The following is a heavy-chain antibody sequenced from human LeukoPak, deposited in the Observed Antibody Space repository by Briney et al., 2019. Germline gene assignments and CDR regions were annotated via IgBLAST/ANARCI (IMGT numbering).Heavy chain of an antibody. CDR3: ARTFSGTDAFDI. D-gene: IGHD3-10*01. V-gene: IGHV4-30-4*08. Sequence: SETLSLTCTVSGSSISSGDYYWSWIRQPPGKGLEWIGYIYYSGSTYYNPSLKSRVTISVDTSKNQFSLKLSSVTAADTAVYYCARTFSGTDAFDIWGQGTMVTVSS. CDR1: GSSISSGDYY. J-gene: IGHJ3*02. CDR2: IYYSGST.